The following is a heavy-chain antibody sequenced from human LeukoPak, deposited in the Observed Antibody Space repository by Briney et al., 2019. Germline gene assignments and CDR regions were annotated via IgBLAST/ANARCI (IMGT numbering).Heavy chain of an antibody. V-gene: IGHV1-24*01. D-gene: IGHD1-26*01. J-gene: IGHJ4*02. CDR2: FDPEDGET. CDR1: GYTLTELS. CDR3: ATLYSGNYYGVY. Sequence: ASVQVSCKVPGYTLTELSMHWVRQAPGKGLEGMGGFDPEDGETIYAQKFQGRVTMTEDTSTDTAYMELSSLRSEDTAVYYCATLYSGNYYGVYWGQGTLVTVSS.